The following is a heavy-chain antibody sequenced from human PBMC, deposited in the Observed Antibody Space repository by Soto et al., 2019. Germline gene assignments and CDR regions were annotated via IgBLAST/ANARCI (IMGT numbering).Heavy chain of an antibody. CDR2: ISSSSSYI. D-gene: IGHD6-13*01. Sequence: EVQLVESGGGLVKPGGSLRLSCAASGFTFSSYSMNWVRQAPGKGLEWVSSISSSSSYIYYADSVKGRFTISRDNAKNSLYLQMNSLRAEDTAVYYCARLAIAAAGSYGMDVWGQGTTVTVSS. V-gene: IGHV3-21*01. CDR3: ARLAIAAAGSYGMDV. CDR1: GFTFSSYS. J-gene: IGHJ6*02.